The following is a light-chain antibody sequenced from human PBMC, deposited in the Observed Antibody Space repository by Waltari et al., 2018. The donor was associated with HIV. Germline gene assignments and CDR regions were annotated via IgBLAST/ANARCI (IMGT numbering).Light chain of an antibody. Sequence: QSALPQPRSVSGSPGQSVTISCTGTSRDVGDYNSVSWYQQHPGKAPKLMIYDVSKWPSGVPDRFSGSKSGNTASLTISGLQAEDEADYYCCSYAGSNNFGVFGGGTKLTVL. CDR3: CSYAGSNNFGV. CDR1: SRDVGDYNS. CDR2: DVS. J-gene: IGLJ2*01. V-gene: IGLV2-11*01.